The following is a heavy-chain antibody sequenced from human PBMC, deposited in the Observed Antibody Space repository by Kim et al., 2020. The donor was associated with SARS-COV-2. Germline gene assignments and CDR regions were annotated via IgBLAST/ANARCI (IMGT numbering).Heavy chain of an antibody. CDR2: INHSGST. J-gene: IGHJ6*02. V-gene: IGHV4-34*01. CDR1: GGSFSGYY. D-gene: IGHD3-3*01. CDR3: ARGTFWSGSTTDYYYYGMDV. Sequence: SETLSLTCAVYGGSFSGYYWSWIRQPPGKGLEWIGEINHSGSTNYNPSLKSRVTISVDTSKNQFSLKLSSVTAADTAVYYCARGTFWSGSTTDYYYYGMDVWSQGTTGTGSS.